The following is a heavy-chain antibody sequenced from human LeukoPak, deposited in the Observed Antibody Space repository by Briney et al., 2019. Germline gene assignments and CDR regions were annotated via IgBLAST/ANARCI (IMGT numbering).Heavy chain of an antibody. D-gene: IGHD2-15*01. J-gene: IGHJ4*02. Sequence: ASVKVSCKASGYTFNHYYVHWVRQAPGQGLEWMGWINPDSGGTKFAQNFQGRVTMTRDTSITTAYMELSSLTSDDTAVYYCARDPPGNCRPHCYALGFWGQGTLDTVSS. V-gene: IGHV1-2*02. CDR2: INPDSGGT. CDR3: ARDPPGNCRPHCYALGF. CDR1: GYTFNHYY.